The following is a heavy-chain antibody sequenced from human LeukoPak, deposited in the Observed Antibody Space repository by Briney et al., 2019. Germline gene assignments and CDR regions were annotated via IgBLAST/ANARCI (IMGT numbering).Heavy chain of an antibody. CDR1: GGSFSGYY. V-gene: IGHV4-34*01. J-gene: IGHJ4*02. CDR3: AGFIFDY. CDR2: INHSGST. Sequence: SETLSLTCALYGGSFSGYYWSWIREPPGERLEWSGEINHSGSTNYNPSLKSRVTISVDTSKKQFSLKLRCVTGAETAGYYFAGFIFDYWGQGTLVTVSS.